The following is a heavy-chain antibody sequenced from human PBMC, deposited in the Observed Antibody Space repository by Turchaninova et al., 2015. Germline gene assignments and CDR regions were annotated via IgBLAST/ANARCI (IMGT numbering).Heavy chain of an antibody. J-gene: IGHJ4*02. Sequence: QVQLQESGPGLVKPSETLSLTCAVSGYSISSGYYWGWIRQPPGKGLECIGGIYHGGGTYYNPSLKGRVTISVDTSKNQFSLKLSSVTAADTAVYYCAALSGSYVDYWGQGTLVTVSS. CDR2: IYHGGGT. CDR1: GYSISSGYY. CDR3: AALSGSYVDY. V-gene: IGHV4-38-2*01. D-gene: IGHD1-26*01.